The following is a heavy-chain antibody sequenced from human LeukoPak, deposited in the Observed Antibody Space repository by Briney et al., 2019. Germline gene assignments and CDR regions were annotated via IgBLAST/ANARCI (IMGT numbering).Heavy chain of an antibody. V-gene: IGHV4-30-4*01. J-gene: IGHJ4*02. Sequence: SETLSLTCFVSGASISGADHYWSWIRQPPGEGLEWIGDIYYSGTTSYNPSLKSRVLISVDTSKNHFSLKLSSVTAADTAMYYCARVSDTVPSIYFDFWGQGTLVTVSS. CDR1: GASISGADHY. CDR3: ARVSDTVPSIYFDF. D-gene: IGHD2/OR15-2a*01. CDR2: IYYSGTT.